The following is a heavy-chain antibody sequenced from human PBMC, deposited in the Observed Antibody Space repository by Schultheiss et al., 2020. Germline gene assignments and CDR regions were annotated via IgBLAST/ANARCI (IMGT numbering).Heavy chain of an antibody. CDR1: GGSFSGYY. J-gene: IGHJ3*02. CDR2: IDHSGST. Sequence: SETLSLTCAVYGGSFSGYYWSWIRQPPGKGLEWIGEIDHSGSTNYNPSLKSRVTISVDTSKNQFSLKLSSVTAADTAIYFCASVYSTSSYDAFDIWGQGTMVTVSS. V-gene: IGHV4-34*01. D-gene: IGHD6-6*01. CDR3: ASVYSTSSYDAFDI.